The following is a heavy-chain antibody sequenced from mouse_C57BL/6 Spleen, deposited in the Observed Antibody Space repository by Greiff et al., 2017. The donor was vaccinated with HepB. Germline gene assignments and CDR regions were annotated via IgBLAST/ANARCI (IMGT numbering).Heavy chain of an antibody. Sequence: DVMLVESGGGLVKPGGSLKLSCAASGFTFSSYTMSWVRQTPEKRLEWVATISGGGGNTYYPDSVKGRFTISRDNAKNTLYLQMSSLRSEDTALYYCARQGTTPSDYAMDYWGQGTSVTVSS. CDR3: ARQGTTPSDYAMDY. J-gene: IGHJ4*01. CDR2: ISGGGGNT. CDR1: GFTFSSYT. V-gene: IGHV5-9*01. D-gene: IGHD5-5*01.